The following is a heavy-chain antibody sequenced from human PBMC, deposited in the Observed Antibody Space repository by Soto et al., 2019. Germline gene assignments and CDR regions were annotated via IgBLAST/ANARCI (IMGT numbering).Heavy chain of an antibody. CDR2: IKSKTDGGTT. CDR3: PTWIVGVVIMTEYYYRDV. Sequence: EVQLVESGGGLVKPGGSLRLSYAASGFTFSNACMSWVRQAPGKGLEWVGRIKSKTDGGTTDYAAPVKGRFTISRDDSKNTLYLQMNSLKTEDTAVYYCPTWIVGVVIMTEYYYRDVCGKETSDTVS. CDR1: GFTFSNAC. D-gene: IGHD3-3*01. J-gene: IGHJ6*03. V-gene: IGHV3-15*01.